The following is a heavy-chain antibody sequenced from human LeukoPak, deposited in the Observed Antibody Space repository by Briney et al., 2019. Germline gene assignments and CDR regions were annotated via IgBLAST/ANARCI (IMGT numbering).Heavy chain of an antibody. V-gene: IGHV3-74*01. J-gene: IGHJ4*02. CDR2: INNDGTAT. Sequence: GSLRLSCAASGFTFSSYAMSWVRQAPGKGLEWVSGINNDGTATYYADSVKGRFTISRDNAKNTVYLQMNGLRAEDTTVYYCATVSEYWGQGTLVTVSS. CDR3: ATVSEY. CDR1: GFTFSSYA.